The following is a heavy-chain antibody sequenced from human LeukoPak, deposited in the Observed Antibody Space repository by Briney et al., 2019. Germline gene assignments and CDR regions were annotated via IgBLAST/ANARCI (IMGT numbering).Heavy chain of an antibody. D-gene: IGHD3-10*01. CDR3: ARGDLSCHGSGSYCAFDI. CDR1: GDSTRSNY. V-gene: IGHV4-59*08. Sequence: PSETLSLTCTVSGDSTRSNYWSWIRQPPGKGLEWIGFIHDSGSTHYTPSLDSRVTISLDTSRTQFSLKLTSVTAADTAVYYCARGDLSCHGSGSYCAFDIWGQGTVVTGSS. J-gene: IGHJ3*02. CDR2: IHDSGST.